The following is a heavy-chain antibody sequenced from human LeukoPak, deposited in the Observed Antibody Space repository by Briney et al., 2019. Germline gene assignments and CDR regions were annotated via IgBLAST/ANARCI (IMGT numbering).Heavy chain of an antibody. CDR1: GFTFSSYA. CDR3: AKDLKGEVAAALGAFDI. D-gene: IGHD6-13*01. Sequence: GGSLRLSCAASGFTFSSYAMSWVRQAPGKGLEWVSAISGSGGSTYYADSVKGRFTISRDNSKNTLYLQMNSLRAEDTAVYYCAKDLKGEVAAALGAFDIWGQGTMVTVSS. J-gene: IGHJ3*02. V-gene: IGHV3-23*01. CDR2: ISGSGGST.